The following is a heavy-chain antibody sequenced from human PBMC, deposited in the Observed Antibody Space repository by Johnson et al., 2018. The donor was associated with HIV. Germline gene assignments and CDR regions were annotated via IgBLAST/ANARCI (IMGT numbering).Heavy chain of an antibody. V-gene: IGHV3-20*04. CDR3: ARGVAMIGF. J-gene: IGHJ3*01. D-gene: IGHD3-22*01. CDR2: TTWHGGST. Sequence: EVQLVESGGGVVRPGGSLRLSCAAFGFPFDDYGLSWVRQAPGQGLEWVSGTTWHGGSTGYDDSLKGRFTISRDNAKHTRYLQMNSLRAEDTAVYYCARGVAMIGFWGQGTMVTVSS. CDR1: GFPFDDYG.